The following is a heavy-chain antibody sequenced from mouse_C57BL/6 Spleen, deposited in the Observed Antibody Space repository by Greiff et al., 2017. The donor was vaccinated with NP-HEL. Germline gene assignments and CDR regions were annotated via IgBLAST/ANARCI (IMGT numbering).Heavy chain of an antibody. D-gene: IGHD3-1*01. CDR3: ARSGGSFAY. CDR2: IYPGSGNT. CDR1: GYTFTDYY. V-gene: IGHV1-76*01. J-gene: IGHJ3*01. Sequence: QVQLQQSGAELVRPGASVKLSCKASGYTFTDYYINWVKQRPGQGLEWIARIYPGSGNTYYNEKFKGKATLTAEKSSSTAYMQLSSLTSEDSAVYFCARSGGSFAYWGQGTLVTVSA.